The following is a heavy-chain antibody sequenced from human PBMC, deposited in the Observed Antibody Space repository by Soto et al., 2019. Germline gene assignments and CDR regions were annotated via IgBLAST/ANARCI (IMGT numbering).Heavy chain of an antibody. D-gene: IGHD2-15*01. J-gene: IGHJ3*02. V-gene: IGHV1-18*01. CDR1: GYTFTSYG. Sequence: ASVKVSCKASGYTFTSYGISWVRQAPGQGLEWMGWISAYNGNTNYAQKLQGRVAMTTDTSTSTAYMELRSLRSDDTAVYYCARDCRGVNRCDAFDIWGQGTMVTVSS. CDR3: ARDCRGVNRCDAFDI. CDR2: ISAYNGNT.